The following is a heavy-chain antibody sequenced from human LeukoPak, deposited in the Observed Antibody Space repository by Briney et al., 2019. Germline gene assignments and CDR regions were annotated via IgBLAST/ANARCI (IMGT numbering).Heavy chain of an antibody. CDR3: ARDLAAARLDF. D-gene: IGHD6-6*01. Sequence: GGSLRLSCAASGFTFSNHGMHWVRQAPGKGLEWVANIWYDGSQEYYVDTVKGRFTISRDISKNTLYLQMNSLRAEDTAVYYCARDLAAARLDFRGQGTLVTVSS. CDR1: GFTFSNHG. V-gene: IGHV3-33*01. J-gene: IGHJ4*02. CDR2: IWYDGSQE.